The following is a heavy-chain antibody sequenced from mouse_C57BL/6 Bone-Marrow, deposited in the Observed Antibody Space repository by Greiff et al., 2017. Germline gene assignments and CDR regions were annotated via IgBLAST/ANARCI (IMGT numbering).Heavy chain of an antibody. J-gene: IGHJ1*03. CDR2: ISSGRSTI. V-gene: IGHV5-17*01. CDR3: ARSGYFDV. CDR1: GFTFSDYG. Sequence: EVKVEESGGGLVKPGGSLKLSCAASGFTFSDYGMHWVRQAPEKGLEWVAYISSGRSTIYYADTVKGRFTISRDNAKNTLFLQMTSLRSEDTAMYYCARSGYFDVWGTGTTVTVSS.